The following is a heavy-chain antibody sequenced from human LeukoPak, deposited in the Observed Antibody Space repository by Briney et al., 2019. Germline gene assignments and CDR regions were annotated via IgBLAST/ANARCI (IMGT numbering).Heavy chain of an antibody. CDR1: GGSIRSGHYY. CDR3: ARNFSPYYYYYMHV. Sequence: SETLSLTCTVSGGSIRSGHYYWSWIRQPPGKGAEWIGYIYYSGSTNYNPSLKSRVTTSVDTSKKQLSLKLSSVTAADTAVYYCARNFSPYYYYYMHVWGKGTTVTVSS. V-gene: IGHV4-61*01. J-gene: IGHJ6*03. CDR2: IYYSGST.